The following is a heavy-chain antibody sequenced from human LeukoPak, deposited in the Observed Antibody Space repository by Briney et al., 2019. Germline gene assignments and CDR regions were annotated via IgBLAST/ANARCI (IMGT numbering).Heavy chain of an antibody. CDR1: GGSISRGGYY. CDR3: ARDHSSSWSYYYYYGMDV. Sequence: SETLSLTCTVSGGSISRGGYYWSWIRQPPGKGLEWIGSIYYSGSTYYNPSLKSRVTISVDTSKNQFSLKLSSVTAADTAVYYCARDHSSSWSYYYYYGMDVWGQGTTVTVSS. V-gene: IGHV4-39*07. CDR2: IYYSGST. J-gene: IGHJ6*02. D-gene: IGHD6-13*01.